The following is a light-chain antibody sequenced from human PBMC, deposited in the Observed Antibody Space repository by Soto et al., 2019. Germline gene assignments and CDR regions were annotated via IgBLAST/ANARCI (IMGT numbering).Light chain of an antibody. CDR3: QQYGSSPLT. Sequence: VVLTQSPATLSLSPGERGTLSCRASQSVSSSCLAWYQQKPGQAPRLLIYGASSRATGIPDRFSGSGSGTDFTLTISRLEPEDFAVYYCQQYGSSPLTFGGGTKVDIK. J-gene: IGKJ4*01. V-gene: IGKV3-20*01. CDR2: GAS. CDR1: QSVSSSC.